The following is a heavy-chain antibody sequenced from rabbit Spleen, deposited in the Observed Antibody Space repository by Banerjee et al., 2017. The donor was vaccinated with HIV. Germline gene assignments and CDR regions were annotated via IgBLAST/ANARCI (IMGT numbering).Heavy chain of an antibody. CDR2: IEVGSSDFA. V-gene: IGHV1S45*01. CDR3: ARGSATMTLVITGYYLSL. J-gene: IGHJ6*01. D-gene: IGHD2-1*01. Sequence: QEQLEESGGGLVKPGASLTLTCTASGVSFSFSSYMCWVRQAPGKGLEWIACIEVGSSDFAYFATWAKGRFTISKTSSTTVTLQMTSLTAADTATYFCARGSATMTLVITGYYLSLWGPGTLVTVS. CDR1: GVSFSFSSY.